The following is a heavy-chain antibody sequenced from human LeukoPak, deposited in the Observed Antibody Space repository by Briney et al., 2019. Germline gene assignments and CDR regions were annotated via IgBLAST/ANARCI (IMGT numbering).Heavy chain of an antibody. CDR3: ARDPPHFKDSSGWSFDY. Sequence: ASVKVSCKASGGTFSSYAISWVRQAPGQGLEWMGGIIPIFGTANYAQKFQGRVTITTDESTSTAYMELSSLRSEDTAVYYCARDPPHFKDSSGWSFDYWGQGTLVTVSS. V-gene: IGHV1-69*05. D-gene: IGHD6-19*01. CDR2: IIPIFGTA. CDR1: GGTFSSYA. J-gene: IGHJ4*02.